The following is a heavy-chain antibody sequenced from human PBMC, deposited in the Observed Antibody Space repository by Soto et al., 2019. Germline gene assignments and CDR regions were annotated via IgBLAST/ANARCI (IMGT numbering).Heavy chain of an antibody. CDR1: VYTFTSYA. V-gene: IGHV1-3*01. CDR2: INAGNGNT. D-gene: IGHD3-22*01. J-gene: IGHJ4*02. CDR3: AREGGLLEGGTYYYDSSGYGYYFDY. Sequence: GXSVKVSCKASVYTFTSYAMHWVRQAPGQSLEWMGWINAGNGNTKYSQKFQGRVTITRDTSASTAYMELSSLRSEDTAVYYCAREGGLLEGGTYYYDSSGYGYYFDYRGQGPLVTVPQ.